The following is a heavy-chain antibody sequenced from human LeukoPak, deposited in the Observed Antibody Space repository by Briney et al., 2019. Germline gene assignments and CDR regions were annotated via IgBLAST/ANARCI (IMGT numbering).Heavy chain of an antibody. CDR2: IYYSGST. V-gene: IGHV4-39*01. J-gene: IGHJ4*02. CDR1: GGSISSSSYY. D-gene: IGHD6-19*01. CDR3: ASYNSGGYDVSDY. Sequence: SETLSLTCTVSGGSISSSSYYWGWTRQTPGKGLEWIGSIYYSGSTYYNPSLEGRVTISADTSRNKFSLNLRSVTAADTAVYYCASYNSGGYDVSDYWGQGTLVTVSS.